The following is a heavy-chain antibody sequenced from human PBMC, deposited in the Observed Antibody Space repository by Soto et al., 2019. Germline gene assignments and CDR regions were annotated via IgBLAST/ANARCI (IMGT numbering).Heavy chain of an antibody. J-gene: IGHJ4*02. CDR3: AKEVVADAYVATSPFVF. Sequence: GGSLRLSCAASGFTFSSYSMSWVRQAPGKGLEWVSAISGSGGSTYYADSVKGRFTISRDNSKNTLYLQMSSLRAEDTGRYYCAKEVVADAYVATSPFVFWGKGTLVTV. CDR2: ISGSGGST. CDR1: GFTFSSYS. V-gene: IGHV3-23*01. D-gene: IGHD5-12*01.